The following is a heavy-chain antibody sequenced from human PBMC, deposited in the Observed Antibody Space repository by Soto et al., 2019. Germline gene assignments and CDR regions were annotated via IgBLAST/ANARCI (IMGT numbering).Heavy chain of an antibody. CDR3: ACSLLWLGELPGYYYSSMDV. Sequence: GGSLRLSCAASGFTVSSNYMSWVRQAPGKGLEWVSVIYSGGSTYYADSVKGRFTISRDNSKNTLYLQMNSLRAEDTAVYYCACSLLWLGELPGYYYSSMDVWGKGTTVTVS. V-gene: IGHV3-66*01. J-gene: IGHJ6*03. CDR2: IYSGGST. CDR1: GFTVSSNY. D-gene: IGHD3-10*01.